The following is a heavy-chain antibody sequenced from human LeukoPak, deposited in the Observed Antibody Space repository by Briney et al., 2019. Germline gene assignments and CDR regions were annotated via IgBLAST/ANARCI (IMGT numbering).Heavy chain of an antibody. Sequence: PSQTLSLTCTVSGVSISSGSYYWSWIRQPAGKGLEWIGRLYTSGSTNYNPSLKSRVTISVDTSKNQFSLKLSSVTAADTAVYYCARSAGIQLWLYYFDYWGQGTLVTVSS. CDR2: LYTSGST. CDR1: GVSISSGSYY. J-gene: IGHJ4*02. D-gene: IGHD5-18*01. CDR3: ARSAGIQLWLYYFDY. V-gene: IGHV4-61*02.